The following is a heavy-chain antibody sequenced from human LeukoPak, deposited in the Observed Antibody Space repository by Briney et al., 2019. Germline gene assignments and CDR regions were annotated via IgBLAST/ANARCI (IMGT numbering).Heavy chain of an antibody. CDR1: GGSISSGAYY. V-gene: IGHV4-31*03. Sequence: SETLSLTCTVSGGSISSGAYYWNWIRQHPGKGLEWIGYIYYSGSTYYNPSLKSRITISIDTSKNQFSLKLSSVTAADTAMYYCARLHYYYGMDVWGQGTTVTVSS. D-gene: IGHD1-26*01. CDR3: ARLHYYYGMDV. CDR2: IYYSGST. J-gene: IGHJ6*02.